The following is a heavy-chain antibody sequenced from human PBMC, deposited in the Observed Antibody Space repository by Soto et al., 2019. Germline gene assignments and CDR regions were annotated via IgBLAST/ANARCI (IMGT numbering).Heavy chain of an antibody. Sequence: PSETLSLACTVSGGSISSSSYYWGWIRQPPGKGLEWIGSIYYSGSTYYNPSLKSRVTISVDTSKNQFSLKLSSVTAADTAVYYCARVLYSSGWWSWFDPWGQGTLVTVSS. D-gene: IGHD6-19*01. CDR2: IYYSGST. CDR1: GGSISSSSYY. V-gene: IGHV4-39*01. CDR3: ARVLYSSGWWSWFDP. J-gene: IGHJ5*02.